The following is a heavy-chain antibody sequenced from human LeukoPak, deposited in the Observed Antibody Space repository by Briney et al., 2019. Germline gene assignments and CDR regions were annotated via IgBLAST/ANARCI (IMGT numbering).Heavy chain of an antibody. CDR2: ISSSSSYI. CDR3: ARDRTTGIAVAGTTSDY. J-gene: IGHJ4*02. CDR1: GFTFSSYS. D-gene: IGHD6-19*01. V-gene: IGHV3-21*01. Sequence: NPGGSLRLSCAASGFTFSSYSMNWVRQAPGKGLEWVSSISSSSSYIYYADSVKGRFTISRDNAKNSLYLQMNSLRAEDTAVYYCARDRTTGIAVAGTTSDYWGQGTLVTVSS.